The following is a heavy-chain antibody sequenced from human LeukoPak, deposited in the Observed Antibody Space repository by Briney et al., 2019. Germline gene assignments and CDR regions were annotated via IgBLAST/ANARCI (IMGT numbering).Heavy chain of an antibody. CDR3: ARWVVYYDSRWGMDV. CDR2: MNPNSGNT. CDR1: GGTFSSYA. D-gene: IGHD3-22*01. Sequence: ASVKVSCKASGGTFSSYAISWVRQATGQGLEWMGWMNPNSGNTGYAQKFQGRVTMTRNTSISTAYMELSSLRSEDTAVYYCARWVVYYDSRWGMDVWGQGTTVTVSS. V-gene: IGHV1-8*02. J-gene: IGHJ6*02.